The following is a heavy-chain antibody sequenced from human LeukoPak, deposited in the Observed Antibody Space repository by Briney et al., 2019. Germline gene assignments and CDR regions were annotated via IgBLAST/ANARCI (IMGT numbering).Heavy chain of an antibody. D-gene: IGHD5-24*01. CDR3: AREVVSPQDSRDGYNYLDY. J-gene: IGHJ4*02. CDR2: INPSGGST. CDR1: GYTFTSYY. V-gene: IGHV1-46*01. Sequence: ASVKVSCKASGYTFTSYYMHWVRQAPGQGLEWMGIINPSGGSTSYAQKCQGRVTMTRDTSTSTVYMELSSLRSEDTAVYYCAREVVSPQDSRDGYNYLDYWGQGTLVTVSS.